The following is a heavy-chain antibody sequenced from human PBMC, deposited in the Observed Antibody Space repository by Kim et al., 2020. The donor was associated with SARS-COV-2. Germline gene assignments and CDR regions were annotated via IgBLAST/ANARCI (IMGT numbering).Heavy chain of an antibody. CDR1: GFTFSSYG. D-gene: IGHD3-22*01. Sequence: GGSLRLSCAASGFTFSSYGMHWVRQAPGKGLEWVAFISYDGSNKYYADSVKGRFTISRDNSKNTMYLQMNSLRAEDTAVYYCAKDWGYDSSGYYYSDAFDIWGQGTMVTVSS. CDR2: ISYDGSNK. V-gene: IGHV3-30*18. J-gene: IGHJ3*02. CDR3: AKDWGYDSSGYYYSDAFDI.